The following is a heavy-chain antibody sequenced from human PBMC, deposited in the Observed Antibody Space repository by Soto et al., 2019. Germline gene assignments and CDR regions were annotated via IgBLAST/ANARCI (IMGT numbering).Heavy chain of an antibody. J-gene: IGHJ6*02. CDR1: GYTFTSYD. Sequence: ASVKVSCKASGYTFTSYDINWVRQATGQGLEWMGWMNPNSGNTGHAQKFQGRVTMTRNTSISTAYMELSSLRSEDTAVYYCARGPYYYDNLGGNYYYGMDVWGQGTTVTVSS. V-gene: IGHV1-8*01. CDR2: MNPNSGNT. D-gene: IGHD3-22*01. CDR3: ARGPYYYDNLGGNYYYGMDV.